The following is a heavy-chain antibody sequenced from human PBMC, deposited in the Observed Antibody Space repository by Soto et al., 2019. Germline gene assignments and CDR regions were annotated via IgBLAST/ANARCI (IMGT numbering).Heavy chain of an antibody. J-gene: IGHJ6*03. Sequence: QVQLVQSGTEVRKPGSSVKVSCRASGGSFSNYAISWVRQAPGQGLEWMGGIIPIFGVPNYAQRFQGRVTITADESTSTAYMEVNSLRADDTAVYYCARGRGTKLEIEIFYDMDVWGQGTTVTVSS. D-gene: IGHD1-1*01. CDR1: GGSFSNYA. CDR2: IIPIFGVP. V-gene: IGHV1-69*01. CDR3: ARGRGTKLEIEIFYDMDV.